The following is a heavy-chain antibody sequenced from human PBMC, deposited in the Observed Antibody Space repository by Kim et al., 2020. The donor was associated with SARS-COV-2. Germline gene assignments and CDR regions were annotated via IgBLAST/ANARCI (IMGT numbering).Heavy chain of an antibody. V-gene: IGHV3-30*04. Sequence: GGSLRLSCAASGFTFSSYAMHWVRQAPGKGLEWVAVISYDGSNKYYADSVKGRFTISRDNSKNTLYLQMNSLRAEDTAVYYCARGGIVVVVAADLGGMDVWGQGTTVTVSS. J-gene: IGHJ6*02. CDR2: ISYDGSNK. CDR3: ARGGIVVVVAADLGGMDV. D-gene: IGHD2-15*01. CDR1: GFTFSSYA.